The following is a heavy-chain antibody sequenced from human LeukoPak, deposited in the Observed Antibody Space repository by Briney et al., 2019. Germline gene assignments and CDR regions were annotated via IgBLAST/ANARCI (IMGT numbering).Heavy chain of an antibody. CDR1: GGSISSYY. Sequence: PSETLSLTCTVSGGSISSYYWSWIRQPAGKGLGWIGRIYTSGSTNYNPSLKSRVTMSVDTSKNQLSLKLSSVTAADTAVYYCARDLSGYRDYWGQGTLVTVSS. D-gene: IGHD3-22*01. CDR3: ARDLSGYRDY. V-gene: IGHV4-4*07. J-gene: IGHJ4*02. CDR2: IYTSGST.